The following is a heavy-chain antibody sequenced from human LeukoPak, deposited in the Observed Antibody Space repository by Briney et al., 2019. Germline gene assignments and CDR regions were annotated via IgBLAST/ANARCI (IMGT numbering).Heavy chain of an antibody. CDR2: INAGNGNT. CDR1: GYTFTSYA. CDR3: ARDQSSGWYDFDY. J-gene: IGHJ4*02. V-gene: IGHV1-3*01. Sequence: ASVKVSCKASGYTFTSYAMRWVRQAPGQRLEWMGWINAGNGNTKYSQKFQGRVTITRDTSASTAYMELSSLRSEDTAVYYCARDQSSGWYDFDYWGQGTLVTVSS. D-gene: IGHD6-19*01.